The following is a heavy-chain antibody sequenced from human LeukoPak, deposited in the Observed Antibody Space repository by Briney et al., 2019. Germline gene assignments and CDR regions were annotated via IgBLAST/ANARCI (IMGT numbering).Heavy chain of an antibody. V-gene: IGHV1-18*01. D-gene: IGHD1-14*01. CDR1: GYTFTTFG. Sequence: ASVKVSCKASGYTFTTFGIHWVRQAPGQGLEWMAWISAYTGDTKYIQKFQGRITMTTDPSTSTAYMELRSLRYDDTAVYYCARDNRVFDGFDTWGQGTMVTVSS. J-gene: IGHJ3*02. CDR2: ISAYTGDT. CDR3: ARDNRVFDGFDT.